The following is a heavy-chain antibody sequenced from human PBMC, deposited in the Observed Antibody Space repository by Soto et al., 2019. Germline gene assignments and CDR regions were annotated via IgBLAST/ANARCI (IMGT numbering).Heavy chain of an antibody. CDR1: GGSFSGYY. V-gene: IGHV4-34*01. D-gene: IGHD3-22*01. J-gene: IGHJ4*02. CDR2: INHSGST. CDR3: ARGRRWYYDSSGIDY. Sequence: QVQLQQWGAGLLKPSETLSLTCAVYGGSFSGYYWSWIRQPPGKGLEWIGEINHSGSTNYNPSLKSRVTISVDTSKNQFSLKLSSVTAADTAVYYCARGRRWYYDSSGIDYWGQGTLVTVSS.